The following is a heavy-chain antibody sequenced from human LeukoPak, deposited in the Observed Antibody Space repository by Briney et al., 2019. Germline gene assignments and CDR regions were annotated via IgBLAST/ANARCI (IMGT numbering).Heavy chain of an antibody. D-gene: IGHD3-10*01. CDR2: ITGSGGST. CDR1: GFTFSSYA. V-gene: IGHV3-23*01. J-gene: IGHJ6*02. CDR3: AKLPRAMVRGVIYGMDV. Sequence: GGSLRLSCAASGFTFSSYAMSCVRQAPGKGLEWVSAITGSGGSTYYADSVKGRFTFSRDNFKNTLYLQMNSLRAEDTAVYYCAKLPRAMVRGVIYGMDVWGQGNTVTVSS.